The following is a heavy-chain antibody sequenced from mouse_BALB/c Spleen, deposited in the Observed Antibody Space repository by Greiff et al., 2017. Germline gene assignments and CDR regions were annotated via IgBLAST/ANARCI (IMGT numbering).Heavy chain of an antibody. CDR3: ARDGYDYDPFDY. CDR1: GFTFSSYG. D-gene: IGHD2-4*01. V-gene: IGHV5-6-3*01. Sequence: EVQLVESGGGLVQPGGSLKLSCAASGFTFSSYGMSWVRQTPDKRLELVATINSNGGSTYYPDSVKGRFTISRDNAKNTLYLQMSSLKSEDTAMYYCARDGYDYDPFDYWGQGTTLTVSS. J-gene: IGHJ2*01. CDR2: INSNGGST.